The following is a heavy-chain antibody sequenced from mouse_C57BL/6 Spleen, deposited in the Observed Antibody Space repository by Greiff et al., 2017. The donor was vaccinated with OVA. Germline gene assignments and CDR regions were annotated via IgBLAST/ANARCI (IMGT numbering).Heavy chain of an antibody. CDR3: ARGDYAFDY. Sequence: EVQLQQSGPELVKPGASVKISCKASGYSFTGYYMNWVKQSPEKSLEWIGEINPSTGGTTYNQKFKAKATLTVDKSSSTAYMQLKSLTSEDSAVYYCARGDYAFDYWGQGTTLTVSS. J-gene: IGHJ2*01. CDR1: GYSFTGYY. CDR2: INPSTGGT. V-gene: IGHV1-42*01. D-gene: IGHD2-13*01.